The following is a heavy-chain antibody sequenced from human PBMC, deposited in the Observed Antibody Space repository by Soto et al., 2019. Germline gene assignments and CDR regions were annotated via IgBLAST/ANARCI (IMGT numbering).Heavy chain of an antibody. Sequence: LPWAAAGCSGSGNCSRCVRQATGKGLEWVSVIYAGGNTHYADSVKGRFTISRDNAKNSLYLQMNSLRDEDTAVYYCARGLTQDGMDVWGQGTTVTVSS. CDR1: GCSGSGNC. CDR3: ARGLTQDGMDV. CDR2: IYAGGNT. J-gene: IGHJ6*02. V-gene: IGHV3-66*01. D-gene: IGHD2-8*01.